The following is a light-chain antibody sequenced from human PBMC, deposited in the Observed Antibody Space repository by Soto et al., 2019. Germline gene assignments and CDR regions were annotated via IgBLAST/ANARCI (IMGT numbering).Light chain of an antibody. V-gene: IGKV3-11*01. CDR1: QSVSSD. J-gene: IGKJ5*01. CDR2: DAS. CDR3: QQRSNWPPFT. Sequence: PGERVTLSCRASQSVSSDLAWYQQKPGQAPRLLIYDASNRATGIPARFSGSGSGTDFTLTISSLEPEDFAVYYCQQRSNWPPFTFGQGTRLEIK.